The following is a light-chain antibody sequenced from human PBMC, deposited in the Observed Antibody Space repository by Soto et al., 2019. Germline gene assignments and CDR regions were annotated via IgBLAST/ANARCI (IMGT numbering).Light chain of an antibody. Sequence: QSVLTQTPSVSGAPGQKITMSCTGSSSNIGAGYDVHWYQQVPGAAPRLLIYADNNRPSGVPDRFSASKSGTSASLAITGLQIDDEADYYCQSYDTGLTGHVLFGGGTQLTVL. J-gene: IGLJ7*01. CDR2: ADN. CDR1: SSNIGAGYD. V-gene: IGLV1-40*01. CDR3: QSYDTGLTGHVL.